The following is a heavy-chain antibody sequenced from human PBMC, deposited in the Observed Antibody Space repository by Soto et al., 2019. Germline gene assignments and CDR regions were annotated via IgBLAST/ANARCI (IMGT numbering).Heavy chain of an antibody. CDR1: GFTFSSYA. Sequence: EVQLLESGGGLVQPGGSLRLSCAASGFTFSSYAMSWVRQAPGKGLEWVSAISGSGGSTYYADCVKGRFTISRDNSKNTLYLQMNSLRAEDTAVYYCASRSTTVVTPSPIDYWGQGALVTVSS. J-gene: IGHJ4*02. D-gene: IGHD4-17*01. V-gene: IGHV3-23*01. CDR3: ASRSTTVVTPSPIDY. CDR2: ISGSGGST.